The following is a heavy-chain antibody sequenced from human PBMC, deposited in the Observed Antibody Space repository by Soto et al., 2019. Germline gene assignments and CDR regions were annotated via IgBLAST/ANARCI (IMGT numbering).Heavy chain of an antibody. J-gene: IGHJ4*02. CDR1: GGSISSYY. CDR3: ARVVVAATPGGYFDY. Sequence: SETLSLTCTVSGGSISSYYWSWIRQPPGKGLEWIGYIYYSGSTNYNPSLKSRVTISVDTSKNQFSLKLSSVTAADTAVYYCARVVVAATPGGYFDYWGQGTLVIVSS. D-gene: IGHD2-15*01. V-gene: IGHV4-59*01. CDR2: IYYSGST.